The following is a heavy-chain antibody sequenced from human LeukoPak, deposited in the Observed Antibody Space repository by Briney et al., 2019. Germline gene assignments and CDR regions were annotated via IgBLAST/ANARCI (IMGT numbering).Heavy chain of an antibody. D-gene: IGHD2-15*01. CDR3: ARETVVPVGFAY. Sequence: PSETLSLTCTVSGGSISSSSYYWGWIRQPPGKGLEWIGSIYYSGSTYYNPSLKSRVTISVDTSKNQFSLKLSSVTAADTAVYYCARETVVPVGFAYWGQGTLVTVSS. CDR2: IYYSGST. J-gene: IGHJ4*02. V-gene: IGHV4-39*07. CDR1: GGSISSSSYY.